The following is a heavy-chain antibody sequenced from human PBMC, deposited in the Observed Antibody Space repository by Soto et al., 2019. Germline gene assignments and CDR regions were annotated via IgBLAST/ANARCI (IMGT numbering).Heavy chain of an antibody. D-gene: IGHD6-6*01. CDR3: ARQGIGARKYHYKYLDV. Sequence: ASVKVSCKTSGYTFTRNGISWVRQAPGQGLEWMGWISPNSGNIKYAQKLQGRVIMTTDTSTSTAYMELRRLRPEDTAVYYCARQGIGARKYHYKYLDVWGLGTTVTVSS. J-gene: IGHJ6*02. V-gene: IGHV1-18*01. CDR1: GYTFTRNG. CDR2: ISPNSGNI.